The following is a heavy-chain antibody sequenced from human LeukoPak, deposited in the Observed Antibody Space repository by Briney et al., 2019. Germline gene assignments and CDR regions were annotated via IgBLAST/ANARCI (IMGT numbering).Heavy chain of an antibody. J-gene: IGHJ4*02. D-gene: IGHD1-1*01. CDR2: IKQDGSQK. CDR1: RFTLTTYW. CDR3: ATRLDY. Sequence: GGSLRLSCTASRFTLTTYWMSWVRQTPGKGLEWVANIKQDGSQKYYVDSVKGRFTISRDNAKNSLYLQMNSLRAEDTAVYYCATRLDYWGQGTLVTVSS. V-gene: IGHV3-7*01.